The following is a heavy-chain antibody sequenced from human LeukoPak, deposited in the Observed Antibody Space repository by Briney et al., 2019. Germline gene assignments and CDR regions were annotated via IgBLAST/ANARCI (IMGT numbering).Heavy chain of an antibody. CDR1: GYTFTNYW. D-gene: IGHD1-26*01. CDR2: IYPGDSNT. J-gene: IGHJ3*02. V-gene: IGHV5-51*01. CDR3: ARSYSGSPDAFDI. Sequence: GESLKISCEGSGYTFTNYWIGWVRQMPGKGLKWMGIIYPGDSNTRYSPSFQGQVTISADKSISTAFLQWSSLKASDTAMYYCARSYSGSPDAFDIWGQGTMVTVSS.